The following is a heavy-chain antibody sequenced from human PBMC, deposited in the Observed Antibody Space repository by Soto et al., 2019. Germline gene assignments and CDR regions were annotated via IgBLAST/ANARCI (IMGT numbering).Heavy chain of an antibody. V-gene: IGHV4-30-2*01. CDR2: IYHSGST. CDR3: ARGPPFY. CDR1: GGSISSGGYS. J-gene: IGHJ4*02. Sequence: QLQLQESSSGLVKPSQTLSLTCAVSGGSISSGGYSWSWIRQPPGKGLEWIGYIYHSGSTYYNPSLKSRVTISVDRSKNQFSLKLSSVTAADTAVYYCARGPPFYWCQGTLVTVSS.